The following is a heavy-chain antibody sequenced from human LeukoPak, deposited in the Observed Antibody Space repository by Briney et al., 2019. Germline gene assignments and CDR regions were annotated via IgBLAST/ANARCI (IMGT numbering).Heavy chain of an antibody. CDR2: ISGSNSYI. J-gene: IGHJ4*02. CDR3: TRKGYGDY. V-gene: IGHV3-21*04. CDR1: GFTFSSYT. Sequence: GGSLRLSCAASGFTFSSYTMHWIRQAPGKGLEWVSSISGSNSYIFYAHSVKGRFTISRDNAKNALYLQMNSLRAEDTAVYYCTRKGYGDYWGQGTLVTVSS. D-gene: IGHD5-12*01.